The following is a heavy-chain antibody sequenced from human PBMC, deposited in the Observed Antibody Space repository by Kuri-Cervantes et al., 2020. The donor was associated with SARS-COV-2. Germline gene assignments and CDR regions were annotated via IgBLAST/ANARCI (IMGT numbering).Heavy chain of an antibody. CDR1: GFTFSSYS. CDR2: ISWDGGST. J-gene: IGHJ6*03. D-gene: IGHD2-2*01. V-gene: IGHV3-43D*03. CDR3: AKGGERYCSSTSCPYYYYMDV. Sequence: GGSLRLSCAASGFTFSSYSMNWVRQAPGKGLEWVSLISWDGGSTYYADSVKGRFTISRDNSKNSLYLQMNSLRAEDTALYYCAKGGERYCSSTSCPYYYYMDVWGKGTTVTVSS.